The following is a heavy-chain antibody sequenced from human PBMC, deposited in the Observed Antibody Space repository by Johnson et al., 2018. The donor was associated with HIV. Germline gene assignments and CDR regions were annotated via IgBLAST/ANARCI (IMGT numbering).Heavy chain of an antibody. CDR1: GFTVSSNY. J-gene: IGHJ3*02. CDR2: FYSGGNT. D-gene: IGHD6-19*01. V-gene: IGHV3-66*01. Sequence: VQLVESGGGLVQPGGSLRLSCAASGFTVSSNYMSWVRQAPGKGLEWVSGFYSGGNTYYADSVKGRFTISRDNSKNTLFLQMNSLRAEDTAVYYCARDRDYLQAVAGPSDAFDIWGQGTMVTVSS. CDR3: ARDRDYLQAVAGPSDAFDI.